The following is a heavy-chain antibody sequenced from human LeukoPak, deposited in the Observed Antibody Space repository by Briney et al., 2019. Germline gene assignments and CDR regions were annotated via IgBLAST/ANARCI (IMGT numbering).Heavy chain of an antibody. V-gene: IGHV4-39*01. D-gene: IGHD6-25*01. Sequence: SETLSLTCTVSGGSISSSSYYWGGIRQPPGKGLERIGSIYYSGSTYYHRSLKSRITISVERAKNKFFLKLSSVTAADTAVYYCAQGLLFDPWGQGTLVTVSS. CDR1: GGSISSSSYY. CDR3: AQGLLFDP. J-gene: IGHJ5*02. CDR2: IYYSGST.